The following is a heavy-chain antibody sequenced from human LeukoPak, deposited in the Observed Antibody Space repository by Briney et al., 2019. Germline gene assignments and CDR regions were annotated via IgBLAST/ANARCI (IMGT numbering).Heavy chain of an antibody. Sequence: GGSLRLSCAASGFTFSSYSMNWVRQAPGKGLEWVSYISSSSSTMYYADSVKGRVTMSRDNAKNTLYLQMNSLRAEDTAVYYCATTITMVRGALDYWGQGTLVTVSS. D-gene: IGHD3-10*01. CDR2: ISSSSSTM. CDR1: GFTFSSYS. J-gene: IGHJ4*02. V-gene: IGHV3-48*04. CDR3: ATTITMVRGALDY.